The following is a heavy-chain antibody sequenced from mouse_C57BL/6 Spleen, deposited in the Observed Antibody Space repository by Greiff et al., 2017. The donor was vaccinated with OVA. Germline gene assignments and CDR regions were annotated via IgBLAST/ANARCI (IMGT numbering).Heavy chain of an antibody. V-gene: IGHV1-43*01. J-gene: IGHJ1*03. CDR2: INPSTGGT. D-gene: IGHD2-3*01. CDR1: GTSSTGYN. Sequence: EVQLQESGPELLKPGAPGKFSSKAPGTSSTGYNMPWVKQSSEKSLEWIGEINPSTGGTSYNQKFKGKATLTVDKSSSTAYMQLKSLTSEDSAVYYCARWLGDWYFDVWGTGTTVTVSS. CDR3: ARWLGDWYFDV.